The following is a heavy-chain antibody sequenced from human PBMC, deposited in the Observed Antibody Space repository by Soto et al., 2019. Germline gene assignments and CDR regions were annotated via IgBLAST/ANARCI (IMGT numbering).Heavy chain of an antibody. CDR1: GGTFSSYT. J-gene: IGHJ4*02. CDR3: ARGEDVEMVTAY. CDR2: IIPILGIA. V-gene: IGHV1-69*02. D-gene: IGHD5-18*01. Sequence: QVQLVQSGAEVKKPGSSVKVSCKASGGTFSSYTISWVRQAPGQGLEWMGRIIPILGIANYAQKFQGRVTITADKSTSTAYMELSSLRSEDTAVYYCARGEDVEMVTAYWGQGTLVTVSS.